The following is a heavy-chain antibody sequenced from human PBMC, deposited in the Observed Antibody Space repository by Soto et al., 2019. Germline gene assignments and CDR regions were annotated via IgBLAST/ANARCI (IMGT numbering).Heavy chain of an antibody. D-gene: IGHD3-3*01. CDR2: ISAGGSSK. CDR1: GFTFSNYA. CDR3: PTDVKGGDNDFWSGYRFDY. V-gene: IGHV3-23*01. Sequence: PGGSLRLSCVGSGFTFSNYAMSWVRQAPGKGLEWVSLISAGGSSKFDPDSVMGRFTISRDNSKNTVYLQMNSLRAEATGIYYCPTDVKGGDNDFWSGYRFDYWGQGTPVTVSS. J-gene: IGHJ4*02.